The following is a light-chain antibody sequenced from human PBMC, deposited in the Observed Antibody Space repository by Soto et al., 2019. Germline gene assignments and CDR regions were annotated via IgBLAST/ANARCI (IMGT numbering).Light chain of an antibody. Sequence: EIVLTQSPGTLSLSPGERATLSCRASQSVSNNYLAWYQQKPGQAPRLVLLRIFTRAIGVPARFSGSGSETDFTLTINGLQSEDSGVYYCLQHYAWPWTFGQGTKVDIK. V-gene: IGKV3-15*01. CDR1: QSVSNN. CDR2: RIF. CDR3: LQHYAWPWT. J-gene: IGKJ1*01.